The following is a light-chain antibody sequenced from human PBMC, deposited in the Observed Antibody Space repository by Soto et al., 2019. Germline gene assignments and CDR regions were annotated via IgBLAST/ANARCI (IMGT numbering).Light chain of an antibody. V-gene: IGLV1-44*01. J-gene: IGLJ1*01. CDR2: SNN. CDR1: SSNIGSNT. Sequence: QSALTQPPSAPGTPGQRLTISCSGSSSNIGSNTVNWYQQLPGTAPKLLIYSNNQRPSGVPDRFSGSKSGTSASLAISGLQSEDEADYYCAAWDDSLNGYVFGTGTKVTVL. CDR3: AAWDDSLNGYV.